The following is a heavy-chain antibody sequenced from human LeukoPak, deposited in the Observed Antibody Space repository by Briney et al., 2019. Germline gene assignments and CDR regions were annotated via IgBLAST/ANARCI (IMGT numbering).Heavy chain of an antibody. V-gene: IGHV3-48*04. CDR3: AMKAVPRPRLHV. D-gene: IGHD6-25*01. Sequence: QPGGSLRLSCAASGFTFNVYNMIWVRQAPGKGLEWVSYISSSGSTIYYADSVKGRFTISRDNAKNSLYLQMNSLRADDTAVYYCAMKAVPRPRLHVWGQGTVVSVSS. J-gene: IGHJ3*01. CDR1: GFTFNVYN. CDR2: ISSSGSTI.